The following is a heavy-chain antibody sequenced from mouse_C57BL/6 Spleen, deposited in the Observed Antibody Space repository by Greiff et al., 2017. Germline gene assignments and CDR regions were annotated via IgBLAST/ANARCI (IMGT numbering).Heavy chain of an antibody. CDR3: ARFSWSYAMDY. CDR2: INPSSGYT. V-gene: IGHV1-4*01. CDR1: GYTFTSYT. Sequence: QVQLQQSGAELARPGASVKMSCKASGYTFTSYTMHRVKQRPGQGLEWIGYINPSSGYTKYNQKFKDKATLTADKSSSTAYMQLSSLTSEDSAVYYCARFSWSYAMDYWGQGTSVTVSS. J-gene: IGHJ4*01.